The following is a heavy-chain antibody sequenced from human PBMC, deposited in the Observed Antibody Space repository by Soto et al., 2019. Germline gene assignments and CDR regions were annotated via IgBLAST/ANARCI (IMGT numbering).Heavy chain of an antibody. V-gene: IGHV5-51*01. J-gene: IGHJ6*02. Sequence: GESLKISCNGSGYSFTIYWIGWVRQMPGKGLEWMGIIYPGDSDTRYSPSFQGQVTISADKSISTAYLQWSSLKASDTAMYYCARHLTTDNYYYYGMDVWGQGTTVTVSS. CDR3: ARHLTTDNYYYYGMDV. CDR2: IYPGDSDT. D-gene: IGHD4-4*01. CDR1: GYSFTIYW.